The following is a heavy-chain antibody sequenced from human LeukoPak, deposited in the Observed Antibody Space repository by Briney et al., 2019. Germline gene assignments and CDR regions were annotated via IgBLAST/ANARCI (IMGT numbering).Heavy chain of an antibody. CDR2: IYYTGGT. V-gene: IGHV4-59*08. CDR1: GGSVGSNY. CDR3: AKYGNSGWVIDN. Sequence: PSETLSLTCTVSGGSVGSNYWTWIRQPPGKGLEYIGYIYYTGGTNYNPSLKSRVTISVDTSKNQFSLKLTSVTAADTAVYFCAKYGNSGWVIDNWGQGTLVTVSS. D-gene: IGHD6-19*01. J-gene: IGHJ4*02.